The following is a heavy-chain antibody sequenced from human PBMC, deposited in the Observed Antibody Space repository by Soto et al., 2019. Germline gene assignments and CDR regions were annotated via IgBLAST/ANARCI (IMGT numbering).Heavy chain of an antibody. CDR3: ARDPPHGKYAFDI. J-gene: IGHJ3*02. Sequence: QVQLQESGPGLVKPSGTLTLTCAVSGGAISSSNWWSWVRQPPGKGLEWIGEIYHSGSTTYNPSLKSRVTITVDKSKNQFSLKLSSVTAADTAVYYCARDPPHGKYAFDIWGQGTMVTVSS. CDR1: GGAISSSNW. V-gene: IGHV4-4*02. CDR2: IYHSGST.